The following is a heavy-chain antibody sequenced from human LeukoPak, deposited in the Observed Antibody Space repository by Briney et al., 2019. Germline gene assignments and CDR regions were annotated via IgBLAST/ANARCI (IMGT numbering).Heavy chain of an antibody. Sequence: GASVKVSCKVSGYTLTELSMHWVRQAPGKGPEWMGGFDPEDGETIYAQKFQGRVTMTRDTTTSTVYMELSRLTSDDTAMYYCARHSAYEVLFDYWGQGTLVTVSS. CDR2: FDPEDGET. CDR1: GYTLTELS. V-gene: IGHV1-24*01. J-gene: IGHJ4*02. D-gene: IGHD5-12*01. CDR3: ARHSAYEVLFDY.